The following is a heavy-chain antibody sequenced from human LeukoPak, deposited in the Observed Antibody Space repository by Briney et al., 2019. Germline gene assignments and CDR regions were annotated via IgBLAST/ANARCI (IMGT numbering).Heavy chain of an antibody. D-gene: IGHD2-15*01. CDR1: GGTFSSYA. CDR2: INPNSGGT. V-gene: IGHV1-2*02. CDR3: ARDPPRGYCSGGSCFLDAYYFDY. J-gene: IGHJ4*02. Sequence: VASVKVSCKASGGTFSSYAISWVRQAPGQGLEWMGWINPNSGGTNYAQKFQGRVTMTRDTSISTAYMELSRLRSDDTAVYYCARDPPRGYCSGGSCFLDAYYFDYWGQGTLVTVSS.